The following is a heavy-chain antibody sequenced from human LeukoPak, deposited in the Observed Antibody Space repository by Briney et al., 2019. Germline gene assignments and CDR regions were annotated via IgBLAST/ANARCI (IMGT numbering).Heavy chain of an antibody. V-gene: IGHV4-34*01. Sequence: IGEINHSGSTNYNPSLKSRVTISVDTSKNQFSLKLSSVTAADTAVYYCARGGTTVTTGDDYWGQGTLVTVSS. CDR2: INHSGST. CDR3: ARGGTTVTTGDDY. J-gene: IGHJ4*02. D-gene: IGHD4-17*01.